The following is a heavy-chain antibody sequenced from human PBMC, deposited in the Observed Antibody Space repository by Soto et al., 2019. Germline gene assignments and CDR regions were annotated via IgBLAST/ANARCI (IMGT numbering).Heavy chain of an antibody. CDR2: ISGSGGST. V-gene: IGHV3-23*01. D-gene: IGHD4-17*01. CDR1: GFTFSSYA. Sequence: GGSLRLSCAASGFTFSSYAMSWVRQAPGKGLEWVSAISGSGGSTYYADSVKGRFTISRDNSKNTLYPQMNSLRAEDTAVYYCAKESMPEHYGDTLFDYWGQGTRVTVSS. CDR3: AKESMPEHYGDTLFDY. J-gene: IGHJ4*02.